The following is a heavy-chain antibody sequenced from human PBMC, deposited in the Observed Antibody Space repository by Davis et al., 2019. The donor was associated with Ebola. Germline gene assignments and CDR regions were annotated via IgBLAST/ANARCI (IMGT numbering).Heavy chain of an antibody. CDR3: ARWGGYCSGGSCQDY. J-gene: IGHJ4*02. D-gene: IGHD2-15*01. CDR1: GYTFTTYG. V-gene: IGHV1-18*01. Sequence: AASVKVSCKASGYTFTTYGINWVRQAPGQGLEWMGWISAYNGNTNYAQKLQGRVTITRDTSASTAYMELSSLRSEDTAVYYCARWGGYCSGGSCQDYWGQGTLVTVSS. CDR2: ISAYNGNT.